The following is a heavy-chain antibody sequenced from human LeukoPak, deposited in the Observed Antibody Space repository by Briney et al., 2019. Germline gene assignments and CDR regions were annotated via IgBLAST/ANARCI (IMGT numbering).Heavy chain of an antibody. D-gene: IGHD5-18*01. J-gene: IGHJ4*02. CDR2: ISLRGLT. CDR1: GGSISGTNW. V-gene: IGHV4-4*02. Sequence: PSETLSPTCGVSGGSISGTNWWSWVRQPPGQGLEWIGEISLRGLTNYNPSLRSRLTMSLDESKNQVSLNLTSVTAADTAVYYCARRDSHGFSYYFDYWGQGALVTVSS. CDR3: ARRDSHGFSYYFDY.